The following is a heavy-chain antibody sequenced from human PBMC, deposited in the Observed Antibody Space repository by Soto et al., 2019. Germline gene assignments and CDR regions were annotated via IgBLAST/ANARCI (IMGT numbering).Heavy chain of an antibody. CDR3: TTGLGQQELAFDY. D-gene: IGHD6-13*01. CDR1: GFTFNNAW. Sequence: EVQLVESGGGLVKPGGSLRLSCTASGFTFNNAWLSGVRQAPGKGLEWVGRIKSKTDGGTTDYAAPVKGRFTISRDDSENMLYLQMNSLKTEDTAVYYCTTGLGQQELAFDYWGQGTLLTVSS. CDR2: IKSKTDGGTT. J-gene: IGHJ4*02. V-gene: IGHV3-15*01.